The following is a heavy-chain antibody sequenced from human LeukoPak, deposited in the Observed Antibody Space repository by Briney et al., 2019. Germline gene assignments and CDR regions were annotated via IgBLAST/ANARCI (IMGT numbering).Heavy chain of an antibody. V-gene: IGHV1-18*01. CDR2: ISAYNGNT. J-gene: IGHJ4*02. CDR3: ARDRDGYRYFDY. D-gene: IGHD5-24*01. Sequence: GASVKVSCKASGYTFTTYGISWVRQAPGQGLEWMGWISAYNGNTKYAQNLQGRVTMTTDTSTSTAYMELRSLRSDDTAVYYCARDRDGYRYFDYWGQGTLVTVSS. CDR1: GYTFTTYG.